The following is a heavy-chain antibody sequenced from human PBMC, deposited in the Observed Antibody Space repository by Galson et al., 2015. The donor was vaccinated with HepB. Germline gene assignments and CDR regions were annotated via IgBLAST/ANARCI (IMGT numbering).Heavy chain of an antibody. V-gene: IGHV3-23*01. D-gene: IGHD2-15*01. CDR1: GFTFSSYA. CDR2: ISGTNSGT. J-gene: IGHJ3*02. CDR3: AKGILGHCSGVACYGFDI. Sequence: SLRLSCAASGFTFSSYAMSWVRAAPGERLEWAAAISGTNSGTYHADSVRGRFTISRDNPKNTLYLQMNSLRAEDTAVYYCAKGILGHCSGVACYGFDIWGPGTMVTVSS.